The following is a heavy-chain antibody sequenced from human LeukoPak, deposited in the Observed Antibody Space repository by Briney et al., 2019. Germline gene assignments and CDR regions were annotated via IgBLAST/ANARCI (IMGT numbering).Heavy chain of an antibody. CDR1: GGSISSGGYY. D-gene: IGHD6-19*01. CDR3: ASSYSSGRSNWFDP. V-gene: IGHV4-31*03. CDR2: IYYSGST. J-gene: IGHJ5*02. Sequence: SQTLSLTCTVSGGSISSGGYYWSWIRQHPGKGLEWIGYIYYSGSTYYNPSLKSRVTISVDTSKNQFSLKLSSVTAADTAVYYCASSYSSGRSNWFDPWGQGTLVTVSS.